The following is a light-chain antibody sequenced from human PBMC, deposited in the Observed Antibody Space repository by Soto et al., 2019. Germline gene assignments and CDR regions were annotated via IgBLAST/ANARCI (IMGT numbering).Light chain of an antibody. V-gene: IGLV2-23*01. CDR3: CSYAGGTSVV. Sequence: QSALTQPASVSGSPGRSITISCTGSSSDVGKYNLVSWYQHHPGKAPKLMIYEDIERPSGVSNRFSGSKSGNTASLTISGLQTEDEADYYCCSYAGGTSVVFGGGTKLTVL. CDR2: EDI. CDR1: SSDVGKYNL. J-gene: IGLJ2*01.